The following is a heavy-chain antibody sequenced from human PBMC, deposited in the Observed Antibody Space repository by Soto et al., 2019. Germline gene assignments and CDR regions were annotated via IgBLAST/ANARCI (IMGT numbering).Heavy chain of an antibody. CDR1: GDTFTDYY. Sequence: QVQLVQSGAEVKKPGASVKVSCKASGDTFTDYYIHWVRQAPGQGLEWMGTVNPSGGHTTYAQHFLGRVTMTRDTSTSTLYMELTSLTSEETAVYYCARGGHVVVVTAALDYWGQGTLVTFSS. CDR2: VNPSGGHT. CDR3: ARGGHVVVVTAALDY. V-gene: IGHV1-46*01. J-gene: IGHJ4*02. D-gene: IGHD2-21*02.